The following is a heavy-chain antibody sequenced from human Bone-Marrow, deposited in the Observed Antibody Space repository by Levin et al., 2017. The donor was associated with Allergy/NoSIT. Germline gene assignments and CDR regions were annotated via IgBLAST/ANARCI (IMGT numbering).Heavy chain of an antibody. V-gene: IGHV3-53*01. CDR3: HGYGV. CDR1: GFGVTNNY. CDR2: IYSAGST. J-gene: IGHJ4*02. D-gene: IGHD5-18*01. Sequence: PGGSLRLSCAVSGFGVTNNYMSWVRQAPGKGLESVSVIYSAGSTYYADSVKGRFTISRDISKNRLYLQMNSLRVEDTALYYCHGYGVWGQGTQVTVSS.